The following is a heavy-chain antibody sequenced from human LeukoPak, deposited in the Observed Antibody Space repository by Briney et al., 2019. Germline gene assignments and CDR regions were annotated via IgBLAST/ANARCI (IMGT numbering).Heavy chain of an antibody. CDR2: IHPGDSDT. V-gene: IGHV5-51*01. CDR1: GYSFTRYW. CDR3: ATGYGSGRGAFDI. Sequence: GESLKISCKGSGYSFTRYWIGWVRQMPGKGLEWMGIIHPGDSDTRYSPSFQGQFTISADKSISTAYLQWSGLKASDTAMYYCATGYGSGRGAFDIWGQGTMVTVSS. D-gene: IGHD6-19*01. J-gene: IGHJ3*02.